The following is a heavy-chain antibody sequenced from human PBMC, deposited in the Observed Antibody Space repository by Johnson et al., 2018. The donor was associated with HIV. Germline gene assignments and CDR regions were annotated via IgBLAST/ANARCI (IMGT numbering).Heavy chain of an antibody. V-gene: IGHV3-20*04. D-gene: IGHD6-19*01. J-gene: IGHJ3*02. CDR3: ARVVSVAVAGSRQGAVGAFDM. Sequence: VQLVESGGGVVRPGGSLRLSCAASGLTFDDYGMSWVRQAPGKGLEWVSGINWNGGSTGDADSVKGRFTISRDNAKNSLYLHMNTLRAEDTALYYCARVVSVAVAGSRQGAVGAFDMWGQGTMVTVSS. CDR1: GLTFDDYG. CDR2: INWNGGST.